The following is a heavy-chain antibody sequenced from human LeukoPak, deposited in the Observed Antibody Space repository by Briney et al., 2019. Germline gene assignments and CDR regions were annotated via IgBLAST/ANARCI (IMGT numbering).Heavy chain of an antibody. V-gene: IGHV4-59*01. D-gene: IGHD3-10*02. Sequence: SETLSLTCSVSGGSISSYHWSWIRQPPGKGLEWIGYIYYSGSTNYDPSLKSRVTISVDTSKNQFSLKLSSVTAADTAVYYCARDVFGGRWGQGTLVTVSS. CDR3: ARDVFGGR. J-gene: IGHJ4*02. CDR2: IYYSGST. CDR1: GGSISSYH.